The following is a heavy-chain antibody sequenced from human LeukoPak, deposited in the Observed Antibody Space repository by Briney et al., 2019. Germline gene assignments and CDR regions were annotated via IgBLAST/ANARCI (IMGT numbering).Heavy chain of an antibody. CDR2: INSVGSST. J-gene: IGHJ4*02. CDR1: GFTFSSFW. CDR3: VRQAVSGDSGIAY. V-gene: IGHV3-74*01. Sequence: GGSLRLSCAASGFTFSSFWMHWVRQAPGKGLVWVSRINSVGSSTSYADSVKGRFTISRDNAKSMVYLQMDGLRAEDTAVFSCVRQAVSGDSGIAYWGRGVLVTVSS. D-gene: IGHD4-17*01.